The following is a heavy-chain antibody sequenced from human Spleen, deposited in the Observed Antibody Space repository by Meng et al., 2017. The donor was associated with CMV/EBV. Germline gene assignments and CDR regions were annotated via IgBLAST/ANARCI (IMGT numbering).Heavy chain of an antibody. D-gene: IGHD3-22*01. CDR2: INHDGSTT. Sequence: GESLKISCAVSGFTFSTYWMHWVRQVPGKGPVWVSRINHDGSTTEYADSVKGRFSISRDNAKNTLYLEMNSLTPEDTAVYYCAKDQGPYYHDSSGYFDYWGQGALVTVSS. V-gene: IGHV3-74*01. CDR3: AKDQGPYYHDSSGYFDY. J-gene: IGHJ4*02. CDR1: GFTFSTYW.